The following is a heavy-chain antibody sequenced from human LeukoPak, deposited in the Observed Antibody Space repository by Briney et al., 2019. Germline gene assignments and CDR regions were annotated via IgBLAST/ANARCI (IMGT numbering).Heavy chain of an antibody. V-gene: IGHV4-34*01. CDR3: ATTVGYCSSTSCSHFDY. Sequence: SETLSLTCAVYGGSFSGYYWSWIRQPPGKGLEWIGEINHSGSTNYNPSLKSRVTISVDTSKNQFSLKLSSVTAADTAVYYCATTVGYCSSTSCSHFDYWGQGTLVTVSS. D-gene: IGHD2-2*01. J-gene: IGHJ4*02. CDR1: GGSFSGYY. CDR2: INHSGST.